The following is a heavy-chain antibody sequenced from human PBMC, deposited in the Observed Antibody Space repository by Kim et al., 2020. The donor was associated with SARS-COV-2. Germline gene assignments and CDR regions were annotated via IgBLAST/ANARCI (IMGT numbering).Heavy chain of an antibody. D-gene: IGHD3-9*01. CDR1: GFTFTNTW. V-gene: IGHV3-15*04. CDR2: IETKTDGKTI. CDR3: VTSRKFYDISTGVYRRGLDR. J-gene: IGHJ5*02. Sequence: GGSLRLSCATSGFTFTNTWMNWVRQAPGKGLEWVGRIETKTDGKTIAYAAPVKGRFTLSREDSKSTLDLQLSSLKTEDTAMYDCVTSRKFYDISTGVYRRGLDRWGQGTLVTVSS.